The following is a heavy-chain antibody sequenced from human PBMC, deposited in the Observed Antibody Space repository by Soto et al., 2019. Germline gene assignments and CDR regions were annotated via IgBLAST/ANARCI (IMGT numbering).Heavy chain of an antibody. V-gene: IGHV1-69*01. J-gene: IGHJ5*02. D-gene: IGHD4-17*01. CDR2: IIPIFGTA. Sequence: QVQLMQSGAEVKKPGSSVKVSCKASGGTFSSYAISWVRQAPGQGLEWMGGIIPIFGTANYAQKFQGRVTITADESTSTAYMELSSLRSEDTAVYYCARGGHATVTTKGWFDPWGQGTLVTVSS. CDR3: ARGGHATVTTKGWFDP. CDR1: GGTFSSYA.